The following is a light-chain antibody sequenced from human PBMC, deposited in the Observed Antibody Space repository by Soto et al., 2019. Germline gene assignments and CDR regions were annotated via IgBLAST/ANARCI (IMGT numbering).Light chain of an antibody. J-gene: IGKJ1*01. V-gene: IGKV3-15*01. Sequence: EIVITQSPATLSVSPGERATLSCRASHSVNSNLAWYQQKPGQAPRLLIYAASTRATDIPARFSGSGSGTEFTLTISSLQSEDFAVYYCQQYNYRPPWTFGQGTKVDIK. CDR1: HSVNSN. CDR2: AAS. CDR3: QQYNYRPPWT.